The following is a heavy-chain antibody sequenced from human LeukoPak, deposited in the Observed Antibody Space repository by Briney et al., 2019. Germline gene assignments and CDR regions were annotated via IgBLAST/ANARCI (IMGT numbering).Heavy chain of an antibody. D-gene: IGHD5-18*01. CDR2: IYTSGTT. Sequence: SETLSLTCTVSGGSITSYYWSWIRQPAGKGLEWIGRIYTSGTTNSNPSLTSRVTMSVNTSKNQFSLTLTSVTAADTAVYYCARGRDTVNFDYWDQGTLVTVSS. CDR3: ARGRDTVNFDY. CDR1: GGSITSYY. V-gene: IGHV4-4*07. J-gene: IGHJ4*02.